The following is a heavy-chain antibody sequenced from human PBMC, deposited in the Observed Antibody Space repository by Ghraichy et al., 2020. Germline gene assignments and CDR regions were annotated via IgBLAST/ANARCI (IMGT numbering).Heavy chain of an antibody. Sequence: ASVKVSCKTSGYIFTNYGINWVRQAPGHGLEWLGWINTYNGHANYAQKLQGRVTMTRDTSTRTVYMELRSLRSDDSAVYYCVWSGSSLRFFDYWGQGTLVTVSS. V-gene: IGHV1-18*04. CDR1: GYIFTNYG. CDR2: INTYNGHA. D-gene: IGHD3-3*01. J-gene: IGHJ4*02. CDR3: VWSGSSLRFFDY.